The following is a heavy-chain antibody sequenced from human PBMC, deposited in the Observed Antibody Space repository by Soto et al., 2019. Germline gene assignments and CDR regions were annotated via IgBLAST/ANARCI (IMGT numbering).Heavy chain of an antibody. Sequence: QVQLVQSGAEVKNPGASVKVSCKASGYSFTRYGIGWARQATGQGLEWMGWINAYNGNTNYAQNLQGRLTLTTDTSTTTAYMELRSLRSNDTAIYYCAMVDDYGTPSPQDVWGQGTTVTVSS. D-gene: IGHD3-16*01. CDR3: AMVDDYGTPSPQDV. CDR1: GYSFTRYG. J-gene: IGHJ6*02. V-gene: IGHV1-18*01. CDR2: INAYNGNT.